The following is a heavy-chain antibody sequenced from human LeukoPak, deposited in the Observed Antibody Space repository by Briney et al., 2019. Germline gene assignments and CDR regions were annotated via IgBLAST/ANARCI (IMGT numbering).Heavy chain of an antibody. Sequence: GGSLRLSCVASGFTFSSYSMNWVRQAPGKGLEWVSYISSSSSTIDSADSVKGRFTISRDNAKNSLHLQMNSLRDEDTAVYYCARGFSGSSYYYGMDVWGQGTTVTVSS. D-gene: IGHD1-26*01. CDR2: ISSSSSTI. V-gene: IGHV3-48*02. CDR3: ARGFSGSSYYYGMDV. J-gene: IGHJ6*02. CDR1: GFTFSSYS.